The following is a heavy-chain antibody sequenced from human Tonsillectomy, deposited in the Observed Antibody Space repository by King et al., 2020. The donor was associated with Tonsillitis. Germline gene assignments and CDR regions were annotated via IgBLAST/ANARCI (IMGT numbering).Heavy chain of an antibody. D-gene: IGHD1-1*01. V-gene: IGHV3-48*01. CDR3: TREDLPVGTGGFDY. CDR1: GFTFSSYS. Sequence: VQLVESGGGLVQPGGSLRLSCAASGFTFSSYSMNWVRQAPGKGLEWVAFIDSRSSGIFYADSVKGRFTISRDNVKNSLYLQMNSLRAEDTAVYYCTREDLPVGTGGFDYWGQGTLVIVSS. J-gene: IGHJ4*02. CDR2: IDSRSSGI.